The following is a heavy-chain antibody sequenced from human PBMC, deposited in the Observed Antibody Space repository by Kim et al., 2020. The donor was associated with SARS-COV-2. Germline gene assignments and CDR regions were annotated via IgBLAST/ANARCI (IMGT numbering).Heavy chain of an antibody. D-gene: IGHD3-9*01. CDR2: IKSKTDGGTT. V-gene: IGHV3-15*01. J-gene: IGHJ4*02. CDR1: GFTFSNAW. CDR3: TTDPRFIHYDILTGRTTSYYFDY. Sequence: GGSLRLSCAASGFTFSNAWMSWVRQAPGKGLEWVGRIKSKTDGGTTDYAAPVKGRFTISRDDSKNTLYLQMNSLKTEDTAVYYCTTDPRFIHYDILTGRTTSYYFDYWGQGTLVTVSS.